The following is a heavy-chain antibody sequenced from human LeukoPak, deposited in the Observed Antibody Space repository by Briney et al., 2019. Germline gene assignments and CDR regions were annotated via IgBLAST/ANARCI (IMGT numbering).Heavy chain of an antibody. D-gene: IGHD2-2*01. CDR3: AREEYQLLSLDY. Sequence: QPGGSLRLSCAASGFTFRTYWMHWVRQAPGKGLVWVSRILSDGSSTSYADSMKGRFTISRDNAKNMLYLQMNSLRAEDTAVYYCAREEYQLLSLDYWGQGTLVTVSS. CDR1: GFTFRTYW. V-gene: IGHV3-74*01. J-gene: IGHJ4*02. CDR2: ILSDGSST.